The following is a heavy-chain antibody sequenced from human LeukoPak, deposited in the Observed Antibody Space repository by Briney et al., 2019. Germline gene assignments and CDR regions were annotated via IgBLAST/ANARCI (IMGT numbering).Heavy chain of an antibody. CDR1: GGSISSYY. CDR3: ARGTIIKTTDTFDV. J-gene: IGHJ3*01. CDR2: IYYSGST. V-gene: IGHV4-59*01. D-gene: IGHD3-10*01. Sequence: SETLSLTCTVSGGSISSYYWSWIRQPPGKGLEWIGYIYYSGSTNYNPSLKSRVTVSIDTSRNQFSLRLSSVTAADTAVYYCARGTIIKTTDTFDVWGQGTMVTVSS.